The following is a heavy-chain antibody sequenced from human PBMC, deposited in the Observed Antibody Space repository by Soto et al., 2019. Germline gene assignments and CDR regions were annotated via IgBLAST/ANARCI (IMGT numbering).Heavy chain of an antibody. CDR3: ASRRRDIAAAGTALDY. Sequence: SVKVSCKASGGTFSSYAISWVRQAPGQGLEWMGGIIPIFGTANYAQKFQGRVTITADESTSTAYMELSSLRSEDTAVYYCASRRRDIAAAGTALDYWGQGTLVTVSS. CDR2: IIPIFGTA. J-gene: IGHJ4*02. D-gene: IGHD6-13*01. V-gene: IGHV1-69*13. CDR1: GGTFSSYA.